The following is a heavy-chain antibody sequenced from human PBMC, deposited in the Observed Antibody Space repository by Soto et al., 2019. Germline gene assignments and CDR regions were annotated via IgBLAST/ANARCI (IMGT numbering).Heavy chain of an antibody. V-gene: IGHV5-51*01. CDR3: ARHHQHQDHSNYYYYYGMDV. J-gene: IGHJ6*02. CDR1: GYSFTSYW. Sequence: GESLKISCKGSGYSFTSYWIGWVRQMPGKGLEWMGIIYPGDSDTRYSPSFQGQVTISADKSISTAYLQWSSLKASDTAMYYCARHHQHQDHSNYYYYYGMDVWGQGTTVTVSS. D-gene: IGHD4-4*01. CDR2: IYPGDSDT.